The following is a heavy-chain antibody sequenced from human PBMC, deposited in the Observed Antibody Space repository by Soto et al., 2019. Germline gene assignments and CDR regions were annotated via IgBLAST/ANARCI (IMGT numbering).Heavy chain of an antibody. CDR2: ISYSGSI. V-gene: IGHV4-59*01. D-gene: IGHD6-19*01. CDR3: AGRKTIAVADSCWYFDL. CDR1: GGSISSYC. J-gene: IGHJ2*01. Sequence: SETLSLTCTVSGGSISSYCWSWIRQPPGKGLEWIGYISYSGSINYNPSLKTRVTMSVDTSKNQFSLKLSSVTAADTAVYYCAGRKTIAVADSCWYFDLWGRGTLVTVSS.